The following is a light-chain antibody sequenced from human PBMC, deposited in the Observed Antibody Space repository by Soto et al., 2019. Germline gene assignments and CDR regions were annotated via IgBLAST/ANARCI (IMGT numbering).Light chain of an antibody. CDR3: FSFRTTSTHV. V-gene: IGLV2-11*01. J-gene: IGLJ1*01. CDR2: DVT. CDR1: NSDVGTYNY. Sequence: QSALTQPRSVSGSPGQSVTISCTGTNSDVGTYNYVSWYQQHPGKAPKLIIYDVTKRPSGVPDRFSGSKSGNTAYLTISGLQVDDEAEYFCFSFRTTSTHVFGTGTKLTVL.